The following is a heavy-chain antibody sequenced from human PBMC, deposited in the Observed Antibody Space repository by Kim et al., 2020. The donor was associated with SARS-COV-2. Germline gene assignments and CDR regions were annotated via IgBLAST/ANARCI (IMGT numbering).Heavy chain of an antibody. CDR3: ARDRWFDP. Sequence: SGSTSYTPSLKSRVTISVDTSKNQFSLRLSSVTAADTALYYCARDRWFDPWGQGTLVTVSS. CDR2: SGST. V-gene: IGHV4-59*01. J-gene: IGHJ5*02.